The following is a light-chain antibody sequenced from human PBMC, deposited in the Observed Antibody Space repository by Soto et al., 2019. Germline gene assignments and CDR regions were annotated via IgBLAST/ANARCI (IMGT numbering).Light chain of an antibody. CDR1: QSVLFSSNSKDF. CDR2: WAS. V-gene: IGKV4-1*01. Sequence: DIVLTQSPDSLAVSLGERATINCKSSQSVLFSSNSKDFIAWYQQKPGQPPWLLIYWASTRESGVPDRFSGSGSGTEFTLTISSLRPEDVAVYYCQQYYSPPLTFGGGTKVEIK. J-gene: IGKJ4*01. CDR3: QQYYSPPLT.